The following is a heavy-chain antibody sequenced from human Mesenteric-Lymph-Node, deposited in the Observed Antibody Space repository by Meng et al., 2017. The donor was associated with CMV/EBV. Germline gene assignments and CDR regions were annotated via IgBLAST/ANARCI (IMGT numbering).Heavy chain of an antibody. CDR1: GFTFSSYA. CDR2: ISGSGGST. Sequence: GESLKISCAASGFTFSSYAMSWVRQAPGKGLEWVSAISGSGGSTYYADSVKGRFTISRDNSKNTLYLQMNSLRAEDTAVYYCAKDHKLVSWGRISTDIVVVPAAISEYFQHWGQGTLVTVSS. J-gene: IGHJ1*01. V-gene: IGHV3-23*01. D-gene: IGHD2-2*02. CDR3: AKDHKLVSWGRISTDIVVVPAAISEYFQH.